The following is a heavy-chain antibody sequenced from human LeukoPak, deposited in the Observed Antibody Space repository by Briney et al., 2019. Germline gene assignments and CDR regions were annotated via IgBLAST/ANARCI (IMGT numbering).Heavy chain of an antibody. J-gene: IGHJ4*02. D-gene: IGHD6-13*01. CDR1: GGSISRDY. V-gene: IGHV4-59*01. Sequence: SETLSLTCTVSGGSISRDYWGWIRQPPGKGLEWIGYIYYTGRTDYNPSLKSRVTISVDASNNQFSLKLSSVTAADTAVYYCARDRPGGSSLDYWGQGTLVTVSS. CDR3: ARDRPGGSSLDY. CDR2: IYYTGRT.